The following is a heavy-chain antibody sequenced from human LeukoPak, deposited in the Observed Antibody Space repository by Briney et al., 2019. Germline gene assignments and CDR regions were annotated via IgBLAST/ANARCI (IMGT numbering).Heavy chain of an antibody. V-gene: IGHV4-34*01. CDR1: GGSFSGYY. D-gene: IGHD1-14*01. CDR2: INHSGST. Sequence: SETLSLTCAVYGGSFSGYYWSWIRQPPGKGLEWIGEINHSGSTNYNPSLKSRVTISVDTSKNQFSLKLSSVTAADTAVYYCARGRKGQHWGQGTLVTVSS. J-gene: IGHJ1*01. CDR3: ARGRKGQH.